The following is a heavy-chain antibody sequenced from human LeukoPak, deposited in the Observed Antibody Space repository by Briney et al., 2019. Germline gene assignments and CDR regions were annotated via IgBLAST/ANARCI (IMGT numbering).Heavy chain of an antibody. V-gene: IGHV3-7*01. J-gene: IGHJ4*02. CDR2: IKQDGSEK. CDR1: GFTFSSYW. D-gene: IGHD3-3*01. Sequence: GGSLRLSCAASGFTFSSYWMSWVRQAPGKGLEWVANIKQDGSEKYYVDCVKGRFTISRDNAKNSLYLQMNSLRAEDTAVYYCARGGSLEWLLSYYFDYWGQGTLVTVSS. CDR3: ARGGSLEWLLSYYFDY.